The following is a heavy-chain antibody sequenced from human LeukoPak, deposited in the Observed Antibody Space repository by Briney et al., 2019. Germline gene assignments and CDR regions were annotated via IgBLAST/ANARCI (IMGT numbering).Heavy chain of an antibody. CDR1: GFTFSSYE. CDR2: ISGSGSTI. CDR3: ARGYCSGGSCYTDFDY. D-gene: IGHD2-15*01. J-gene: IGHJ4*02. V-gene: IGHV3-48*03. Sequence: GGSLRLSCAASGFTFSSYEMNWVRQAPGKGLEWVSYISGSGSTIYYADSVKGRFTISRDNAKNSLYLQMNSLRAEDTAVYYCARGYCSGGSCYTDFDYWGQGTLVTLST.